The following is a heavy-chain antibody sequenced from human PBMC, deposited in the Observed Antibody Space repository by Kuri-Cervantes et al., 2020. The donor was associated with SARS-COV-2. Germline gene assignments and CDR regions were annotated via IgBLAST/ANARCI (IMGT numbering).Heavy chain of an antibody. V-gene: IGHV3-64D*08. D-gene: IGHD1-26*01. CDR3: VKDLAGSGSYYGDY. J-gene: IGHJ4*02. CDR1: GFTFSSYA. CDR2: ISSNGGST. Sequence: GGSLRLSCSASGFTFSSYAMHWVRQAPGKGLEYVSAISSNGGSTYYADSVKGRFTISRDNSKNTLYLQMSSLRAEDTAVYYRVKDLAGSGSYYGDYWGQGTLVTVSS.